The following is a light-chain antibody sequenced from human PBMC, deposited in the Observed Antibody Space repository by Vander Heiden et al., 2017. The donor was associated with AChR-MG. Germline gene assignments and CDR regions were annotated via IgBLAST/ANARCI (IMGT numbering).Light chain of an antibody. CDR1: ALPDQH. Sequence: YELTQPPSVSVFLGQTARITCSADALPDQHAFWYQQRPGQAPVLVIFKDTERPSGIPERFSGSSSGATVTLTISGVQAEDEADYYCQLADSSGDYRVFGTGTTVTV. CDR2: KDT. J-gene: IGLJ1*01. V-gene: IGLV3-25*03. CDR3: QLADSSGDYRV.